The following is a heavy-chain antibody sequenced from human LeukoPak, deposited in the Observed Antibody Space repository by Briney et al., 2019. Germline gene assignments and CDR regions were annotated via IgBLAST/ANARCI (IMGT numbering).Heavy chain of an antibody. Sequence: ASVKVSCKASGGTFDRYAISWVRQAPGQGLEWMGEIAPIFGTPNYAQNFQGRVTITTDESTSTAYMELSSLRSDDTAVYYCASHFRSNHYYFYYMDVWGTGTTVTVSS. V-gene: IGHV1-69*05. CDR1: GGTFDRYA. CDR2: IAPIFGTP. CDR3: ASHFRSNHYYFYYMDV. J-gene: IGHJ6*03. D-gene: IGHD3-16*02.